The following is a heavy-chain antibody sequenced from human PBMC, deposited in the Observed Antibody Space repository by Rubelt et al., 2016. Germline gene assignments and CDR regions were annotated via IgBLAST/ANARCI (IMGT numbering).Heavy chain of an antibody. CDR2: IYYSGST. V-gene: IGHV4-59*01. D-gene: IGHD2/OR15-2a*01. Sequence: YWSWIRQPPGKGLEWIGYIYYSGSTNYNPSLKSRVTISVDTSKNQFSLKLSSVTAADTAVYYCARMRLLFTHVQYYYYYYGMDVWGQGTTVTVSS. CDR3: ARMRLLFTHVQYYYYYYGMDV. CDR1: Y. J-gene: IGHJ6*02.